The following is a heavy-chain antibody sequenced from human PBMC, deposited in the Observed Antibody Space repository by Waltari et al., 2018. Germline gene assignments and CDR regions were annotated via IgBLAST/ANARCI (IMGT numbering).Heavy chain of an antibody. V-gene: IGHV3-23*01. D-gene: IGHD3-10*01. Sequence: EVQLLESGGGLVQPGRSLRLSCAASGFTFSSYAMSWVRQAPGKGLEWVSAISGSGGSTYYADSVKGRFTISRDNSKNTLYLQMNSLRAEDTAVYYCAKDPQPYYGSGSSWFDPWGQGTLVTVSS. CDR2: ISGSGGST. J-gene: IGHJ5*02. CDR1: GFTFSSYA. CDR3: AKDPQPYYGSGSSWFDP.